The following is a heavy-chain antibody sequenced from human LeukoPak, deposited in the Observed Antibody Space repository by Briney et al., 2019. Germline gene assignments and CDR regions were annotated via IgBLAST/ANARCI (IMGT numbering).Heavy chain of an antibody. CDR2: INHSGST. D-gene: IGHD6-13*01. Sequence: SETLSLTCAVYGGSFSGYYWSWIRQPPGKGLEWIGEINHSGSTNYNPSLKSRVTISVDTSKNQFSLKLSSVTAADTAVYYCARGIVSLYSSSWYVPVYYYMDVWGKGTTVTVSS. J-gene: IGHJ6*03. CDR1: GGSFSGYY. CDR3: ARGIVSLYSSSWYVPVYYYMDV. V-gene: IGHV4-34*01.